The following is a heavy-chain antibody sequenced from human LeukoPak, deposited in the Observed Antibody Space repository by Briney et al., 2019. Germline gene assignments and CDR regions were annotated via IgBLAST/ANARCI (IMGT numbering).Heavy chain of an antibody. V-gene: IGHV4-59*12. J-gene: IGHJ4*02. CDR1: GGSISNYY. CDR3: ASPYFDF. CDR2: VFYSGST. Sequence: SETLSLTCTVSGGSISNYYWSWIRQPPGKGLEWIGYVFYSGSTNYNPSLRSRVTISVDTSKNQFSLKLSSVTAADTAVYYCASPYFDFWGQGTLVTVSS.